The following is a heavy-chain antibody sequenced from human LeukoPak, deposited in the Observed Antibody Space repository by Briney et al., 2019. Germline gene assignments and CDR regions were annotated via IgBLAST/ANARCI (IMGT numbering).Heavy chain of an antibody. CDR1: GFTLDDYA. Sequence: GGSLRLSCAASGFTLDDYAMHLVRQAPGKGLEWVSGISWNSGSIGYADSVKGRFTISRDNAKNSLYLQMNSLRAEDTASYYCTKGPYGEHYYYGMDVWGQGTTVTVSS. D-gene: IGHD4-17*01. J-gene: IGHJ6*02. CDR3: TKGPYGEHYYYGMDV. CDR2: ISWNSGSI. V-gene: IGHV3-9*01.